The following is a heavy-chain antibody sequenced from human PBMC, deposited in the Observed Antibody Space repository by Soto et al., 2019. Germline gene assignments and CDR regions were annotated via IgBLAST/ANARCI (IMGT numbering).Heavy chain of an antibody. Sequence: QVQLVESGGGFIEPGGSLRLSCAASGFTFSDYFMSWVRQAPGKGLEWVSYIGTSDTSTYYADSVKGRFTISRDNAKNSLYLQMNSLRAEDTAVFYCARDRGGVFDSWGQGTLVTVSS. V-gene: IGHV3-11*01. J-gene: IGHJ4*02. CDR3: ARDRGGVFDS. CDR1: GFTFSDYF. D-gene: IGHD3-10*01. CDR2: IGTSDTST.